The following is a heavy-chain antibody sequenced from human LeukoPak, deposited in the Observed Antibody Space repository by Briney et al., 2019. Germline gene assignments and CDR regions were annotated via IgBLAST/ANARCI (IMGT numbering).Heavy chain of an antibody. CDR1: GGSISSYY. J-gene: IGHJ6*02. D-gene: IGHD3-10*01. Sequence: SETLSLTCTVSGGSISSYYWSWIRQPPGKGLEWIGYIYYSGSTNYNPSLKGRVTISVDTSKNQFSRKLSSVTAADTAVYYCARGMVRGVTGGMDVWGQGTTVTVSS. CDR2: IYYSGST. V-gene: IGHV4-59*01. CDR3: ARGMVRGVTGGMDV.